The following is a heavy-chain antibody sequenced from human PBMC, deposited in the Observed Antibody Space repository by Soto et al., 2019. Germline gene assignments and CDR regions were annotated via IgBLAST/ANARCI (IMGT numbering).Heavy chain of an antibody. V-gene: IGHV1-69*01. J-gene: IGHJ4*02. CDR3: ATGGGGGYSDYRKISYFDY. CDR2: IIPIFGTA. CDR1: GGTFSSYA. Sequence: QVQLVQSGAEVKKPGSSVKVSCKASGGTFSSYAIRWVRQAPGQGLEWMGGIIPIFGTANYAQKFQGRVTITADESTRTAYMELSSLRSEDTAVYYCATGGGGGYSDYRKISYFDYWGQGTLVTVSS. D-gene: IGHD5-12*01.